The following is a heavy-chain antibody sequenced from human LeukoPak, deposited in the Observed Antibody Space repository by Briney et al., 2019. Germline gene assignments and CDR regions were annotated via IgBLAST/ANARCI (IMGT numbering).Heavy chain of an antibody. CDR2: IIPIFGTT. Sequence: ASVKVSCKASGGTFSSYAISWVRPAPGQGLEWMGGIIPIFGTTNYAQKFQGRVTITADESTSTAYMELSSLRSEDTAVYYCARDSYGYGTYYFDYWGQGTLVTVSS. V-gene: IGHV1-69*13. CDR1: GGTFSSYA. J-gene: IGHJ4*02. CDR3: ARDSYGYGTYYFDY. D-gene: IGHD5-12*01.